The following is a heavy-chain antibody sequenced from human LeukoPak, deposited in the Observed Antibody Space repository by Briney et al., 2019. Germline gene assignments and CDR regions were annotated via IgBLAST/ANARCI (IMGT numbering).Heavy chain of an antibody. V-gene: IGHV4-34*01. CDR1: GGSFSGYY. CDR2: INHSGST. J-gene: IGHJ4*02. Sequence: SETLSLTCAVYGGSFSGYYWSWIRQPPGKGLEWIGEINHSGSTYYNPSLKSRVTISVDTSKNQFSLKLSSVTAADTAVYYCAREVGATHSPDYWGQGTLVTVSS. CDR3: AREVGATHSPDY. D-gene: IGHD1-26*01.